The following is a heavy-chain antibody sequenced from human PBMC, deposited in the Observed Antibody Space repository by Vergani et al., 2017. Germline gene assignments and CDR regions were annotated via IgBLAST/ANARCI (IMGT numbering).Heavy chain of an antibody. V-gene: IGHV4-34*01. CDR1: GGSFSGYY. Sequence: QVQLQQWGAGLLKPSETLSLTCAVYGGSFSGYYWSWIRQPPGKGLEWIGEINHSGSTNYNPSLKSRVTISVDTSKNQFSLTLSSVNATDTAVYYCARASKEDWFDPWGQGTLVTVSS. CDR2: INHSGST. J-gene: IGHJ5*02. CDR3: ARASKEDWFDP.